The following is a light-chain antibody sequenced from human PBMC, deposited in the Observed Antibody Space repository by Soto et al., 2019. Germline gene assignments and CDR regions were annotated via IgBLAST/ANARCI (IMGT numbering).Light chain of an antibody. Sequence: QSALTQPASVSGSPGQSITISCTGTSNDVGSYNLVSWYQQHPGKAPKLIIYEVSKRPSAVSNRFSASKSGNTASLTISGLQAEDEADYYCCSYTTITTVVFGGGTKLTVL. CDR1: SNDVGSYNL. V-gene: IGLV2-23*02. CDR3: CSYTTITTVV. CDR2: EVS. J-gene: IGLJ2*01.